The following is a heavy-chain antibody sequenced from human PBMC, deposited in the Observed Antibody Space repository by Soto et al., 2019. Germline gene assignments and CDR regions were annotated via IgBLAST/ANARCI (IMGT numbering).Heavy chain of an antibody. CDR1: GFTFSSYG. Sequence: GGSLRLSCAASGFTFSSYGMHWVRQAPGKGLEWVAVIWYDGSNKYYADSVKGRFTISRDNSKNTLYLQMNSLRAEDTAVYYCARGSAVYGDFNLDYWGQGTLVTVSS. D-gene: IGHD4-17*01. J-gene: IGHJ4*02. CDR2: IWYDGSNK. CDR3: ARGSAVYGDFNLDY. V-gene: IGHV3-33*01.